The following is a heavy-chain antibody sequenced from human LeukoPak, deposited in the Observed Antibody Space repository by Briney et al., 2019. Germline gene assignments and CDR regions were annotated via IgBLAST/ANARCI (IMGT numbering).Heavy chain of an antibody. CDR3: ARQNDILTGYSLNWFDP. V-gene: IGHV5-51*01. J-gene: IGHJ5*02. Sequence: PGESLKISCKGSGYSFTSYWIGWVRQMPGKGLEWMGIIYPGDSDTRYSPSFQGQVTISADKSISTAYLQWSSLKASDTAMYYCARQNDILTGYSLNWFDPWGQGTLVTVSS. D-gene: IGHD3-9*01. CDR1: GYSFTSYW. CDR2: IYPGDSDT.